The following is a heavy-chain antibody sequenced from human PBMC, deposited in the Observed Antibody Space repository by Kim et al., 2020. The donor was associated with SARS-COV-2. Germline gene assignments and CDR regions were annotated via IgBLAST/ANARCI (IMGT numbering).Heavy chain of an antibody. Sequence: GGSLRLSCAASGFAFSNYWMSWVRQAPGKWLESVANIKQDGSEKFYVDSVKGRFTVSRDNAENSLYLQMNGLRAEDTAVYYCARDLSGSKDAVDIWGQGKMVSVSS. CDR2: IKQDGSEK. CDR3: ARDLSGSKDAVDI. J-gene: IGHJ3*02. D-gene: IGHD1-26*01. CDR1: GFAFSNYW. V-gene: IGHV3-7*03.